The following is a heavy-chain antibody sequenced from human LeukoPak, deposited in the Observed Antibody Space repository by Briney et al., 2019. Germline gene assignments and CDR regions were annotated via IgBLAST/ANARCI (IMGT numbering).Heavy chain of an antibody. Sequence: PETLSLTCAVSGGSISSNSYYWGWIRQPPGKGLEWIGEINHSGSTNYNPSLKSRVTISVDTSKNQFSLKLSSVTAADTAVYYCARGAITGYSSSWSKARIDYWGQGTLVTVSS. V-gene: IGHV4-39*07. CDR1: GGSISSNSYY. D-gene: IGHD6-13*01. CDR2: INHSGST. CDR3: ARGAITGYSSSWSKARIDY. J-gene: IGHJ4*02.